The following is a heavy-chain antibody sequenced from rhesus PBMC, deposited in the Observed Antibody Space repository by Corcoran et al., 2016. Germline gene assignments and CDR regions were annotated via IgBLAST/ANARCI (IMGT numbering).Heavy chain of an antibody. CDR3: TREREYCTGSDQCAFDF. CDR2: INKASSYK. CDR1: GFTFSDYY. J-gene: IGHJ3*01. D-gene: IGHD2-21*01. Sequence: EVQLVESGGGLVQPGGSLRLSCAASGFTFSDYYMSWVRQAPGKGLDWVSSINKASSYKYDADSVKGLFTITRDNAKNSLALQMNSLKTEDTAVYYCTREREYCTGSDQCAFDFWGQGLRVTVSS. V-gene: IGHV3S16*01.